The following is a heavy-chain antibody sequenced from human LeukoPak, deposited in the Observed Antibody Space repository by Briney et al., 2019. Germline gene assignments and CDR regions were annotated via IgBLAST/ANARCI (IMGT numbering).Heavy chain of an antibody. CDR2: IIPIFGTA. V-gene: IGHV1-69*05. CDR3: ARGDFHDDYGDFPFDY. J-gene: IGHJ4*02. Sequence: SVKVSCKASGGTFSSYAISWVRQAPGQGLGWMGGIIPIFGTANYAQKFQGRVTITTDESTSTAYMELSSLRSEDTAVYYCARGDFHDDYGDFPFDYWGQGTLVTVSS. CDR1: GGTFSSYA. D-gene: IGHD4-17*01.